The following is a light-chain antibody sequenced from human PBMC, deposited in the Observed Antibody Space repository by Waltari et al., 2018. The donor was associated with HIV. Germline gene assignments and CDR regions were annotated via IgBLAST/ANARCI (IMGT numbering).Light chain of an antibody. CDR2: LNSDGSY. CDR1: SRHSRYA. Sequence: QLVVTQSPSASASLGASVKFTCTLSSRHSRYAIAWHQQQPEKAPRYLMKLNSDGSYIRGDGIPDRCAGSSSVAERYRTISSLQSEDEADYYCQTWGTGIQVFGGGTKLTVL. CDR3: QTWGTGIQV. J-gene: IGLJ3*02. V-gene: IGLV4-69*01.